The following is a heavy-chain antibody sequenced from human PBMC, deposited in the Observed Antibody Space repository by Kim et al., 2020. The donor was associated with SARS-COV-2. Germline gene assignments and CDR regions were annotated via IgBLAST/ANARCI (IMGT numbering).Heavy chain of an antibody. Sequence: SETLSLTCTVSGGSINSYYWSWIRQPPGKGLEWVGYIYYIGDTNYNPSLKSRVTMSVDTSKNQFSLRLYSVTAADTAVYYCARLRHRQQLIFDYWGQGTLVTVSS. CDR1: GGSINSYY. J-gene: IGHJ4*02. CDR2: IYYIGDT. CDR3: ARLRHRQQLIFDY. D-gene: IGHD6-13*01. V-gene: IGHV4-59*08.